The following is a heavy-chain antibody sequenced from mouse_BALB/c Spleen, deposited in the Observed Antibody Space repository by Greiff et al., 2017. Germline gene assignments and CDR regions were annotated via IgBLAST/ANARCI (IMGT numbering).Heavy chain of an antibody. CDR3: DEVTGDAMDY. Sequence: VQLQQSGAELVRPGASVKLSCTASGFNIKGYYMHWVKQRPEQGLEWIGWIDPENGDTEYAPKFQGKATMTADKSSNTAYLQISSLTSEDTAVYYCDEVTGDAMDYWGQGTPVTVSA. CDR1: GFNIKGYY. V-gene: IGHV14-4*02. J-gene: IGHJ4*01. CDR2: IDPENGDT.